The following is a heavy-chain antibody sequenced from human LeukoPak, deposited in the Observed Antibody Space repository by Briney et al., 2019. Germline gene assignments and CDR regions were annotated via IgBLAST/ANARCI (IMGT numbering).Heavy chain of an antibody. Sequence: GGSLRLSCAASGFTFSSYAMNWVRQAPGRGLGWVSYISSSGSTIYYADSVKGRFTISRDNAKNSLYLQMNSLRAEDTAVYYCAELGITMIGGVWGKGTTVTISS. CDR2: ISSSGSTI. D-gene: IGHD3-10*02. V-gene: IGHV3-48*03. J-gene: IGHJ6*04. CDR1: GFTFSSYA. CDR3: AELGITMIGGV.